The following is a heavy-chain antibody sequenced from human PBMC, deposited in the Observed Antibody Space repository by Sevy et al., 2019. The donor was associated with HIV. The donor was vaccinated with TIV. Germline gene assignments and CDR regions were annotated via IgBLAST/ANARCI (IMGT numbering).Heavy chain of an antibody. D-gene: IGHD6-13*01. CDR3: ARALVSSSWYGGYYFDY. CDR1: GDSVSSNSAA. J-gene: IGHJ4*02. Sequence: SQTLSLTCAISGDSVSSNSAAWNWIRQSPSRGLEWLGRTYYRSQWYNDYAVSVKSRITINPDTSKNQFSLQLNSVTPEDTAVYYCARALVSSSWYGGYYFDYWGQGTLVTVSS. V-gene: IGHV6-1*01. CDR2: TYYRSQWYN.